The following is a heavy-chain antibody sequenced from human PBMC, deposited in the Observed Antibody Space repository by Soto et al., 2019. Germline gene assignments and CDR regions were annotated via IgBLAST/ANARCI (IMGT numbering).Heavy chain of an antibody. CDR3: ARGGDHYALDS. V-gene: IGHV1-18*01. J-gene: IGHJ4*02. CDR1: GYTFTSYG. D-gene: IGHD4-17*01. Sequence: GASVKVSCKACGYTFTSYGITWVRQAPGRGLEWMGWISAYNGDTKNAQMLQGRVTMTTDTSTSTAYMELRSLTSDDTAVYYCARGGDHYALDSWGQGTLVTVSS. CDR2: ISAYNGDT.